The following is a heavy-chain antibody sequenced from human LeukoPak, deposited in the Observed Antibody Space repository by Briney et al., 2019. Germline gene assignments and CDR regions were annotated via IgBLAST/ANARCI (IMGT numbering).Heavy chain of an antibody. Sequence: GASVKVSCKASGGTFSSYAISWVRQAPGQGLEWMGGIIPIFGTANYAQKFQGRVTITTDESTSTAYMELSSLRSEDTAVYYCAGSEYSSSSDAFDIWGQGTMVTVSS. CDR3: AGSEYSSSSDAFDI. D-gene: IGHD6-6*01. V-gene: IGHV1-69*05. J-gene: IGHJ3*02. CDR1: GGTFSSYA. CDR2: IIPIFGTA.